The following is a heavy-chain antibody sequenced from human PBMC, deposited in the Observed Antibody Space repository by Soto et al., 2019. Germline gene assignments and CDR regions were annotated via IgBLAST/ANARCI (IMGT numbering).Heavy chain of an antibody. J-gene: IGHJ5*02. D-gene: IGHD4-17*01. CDR2: IYHSGST. CDR1: GGSISSSNW. CDR3: ARDLSLYGDLLAS. V-gene: IGHV4-4*02. Sequence: SETLSLTCAVSGGSISSSNWWSWVRQHPGKGLEWIGEIYHSGSTNYNPSLKSRVTISVDKSKNQFSLKLSSVTAADTAVDYCARDLSLYGDLLASWGQGTLVTVSS.